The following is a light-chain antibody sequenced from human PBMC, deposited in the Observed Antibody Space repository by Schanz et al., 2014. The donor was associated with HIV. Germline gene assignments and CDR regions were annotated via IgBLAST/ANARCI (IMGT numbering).Light chain of an antibody. CDR2: GAS. CDR3: QQYGSSRWT. Sequence: EIVLTQSPGTLSLSPGERATLSCRASQSFTSKYLAWYQQKPGQAPRLLIYGASTRATGIPDRFSGSRSGTDFTLTISRLEPEDFAVYYCQQYGSSRWTFGQGTKVVIK. V-gene: IGKV3-20*01. CDR1: QSFTSKY. J-gene: IGKJ1*01.